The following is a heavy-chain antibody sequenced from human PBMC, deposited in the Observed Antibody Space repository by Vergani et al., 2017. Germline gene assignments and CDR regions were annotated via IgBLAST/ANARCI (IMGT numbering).Heavy chain of an antibody. V-gene: IGHV4-61*02. CDR2: IYTSGST. Sequence: QVQLQESGPGLVKPSQTLSLTCTVSGGSINSHNYYWSWIRQPAGKGLEWIGRIYTSGSTNYNPSLKSRVTMSEDTSKNQFSLNLTSVTAADTAVYFWARGSCLGGSCYKPLFGYRGQGNLVTGSS. J-gene: IGHJ4*03. D-gene: IGHD2-15*01. CDR3: ARGSCLGGSCYKPLFGY. CDR1: GGSINSHNYY.